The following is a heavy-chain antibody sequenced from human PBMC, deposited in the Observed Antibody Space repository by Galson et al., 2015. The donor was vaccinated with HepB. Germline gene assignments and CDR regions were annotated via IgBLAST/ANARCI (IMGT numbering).Heavy chain of an antibody. CDR1: GFSLSTSGMR. CDR2: IDWDDDK. CDR3: AREVYYYYGMDV. Sequence: PALVKPTQTLTLTCTFSGFSLSTSGMRVSWIRQPPGKALEWLARIDWDDDKFYSTSLKTRLTISKDTSKNQVVLTMTNMDPVDTATYYCAREVYYYYGMDVWGQGTTVTVSS. V-gene: IGHV2-70*04. J-gene: IGHJ6*02.